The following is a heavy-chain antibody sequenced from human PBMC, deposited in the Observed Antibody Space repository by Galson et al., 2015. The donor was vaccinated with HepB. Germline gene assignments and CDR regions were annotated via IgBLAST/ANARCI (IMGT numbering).Heavy chain of an antibody. CDR2: IRSKANSYAT. V-gene: IGHV3-73*01. CDR3: TRPHYYDSSGYRNFDY. Sequence: SLRLSCAASGFTFSGSAMHWVRQASGKGLEWVGRIRSKANSYATAYAASVKGRFTISRDDSKNTAYLQMNSLKTEDTAVYYCTRPHYYDSSGYRNFDYWGQGTLVTVSS. D-gene: IGHD3-22*01. CDR1: GFTFSGSA. J-gene: IGHJ4*02.